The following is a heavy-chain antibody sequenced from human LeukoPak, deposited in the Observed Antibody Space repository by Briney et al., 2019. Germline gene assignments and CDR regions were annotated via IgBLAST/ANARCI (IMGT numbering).Heavy chain of an antibody. Sequence: SETLSLTCTVSGGSISSSYWSWIRQPPGKELEWIGYIYYSGSTNYNASLKSRVTISVDTSKSQFSLRVTSVSAADTAVYYCARHGDTGMDTMTYYYYGMDVWGQGTTVTVSS. J-gene: IGHJ6*02. V-gene: IGHV4-59*08. CDR3: ARHGDTGMDTMTYYYYGMDV. CDR2: IYYSGST. CDR1: GGSISSSY. D-gene: IGHD5-18*01.